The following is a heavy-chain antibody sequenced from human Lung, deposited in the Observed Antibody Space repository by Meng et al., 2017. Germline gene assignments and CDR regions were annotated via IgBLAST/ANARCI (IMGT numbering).Heavy chain of an antibody. CDR2: LSGGGFTT. Sequence: GESLKISCAASRLTFSNYWMNWVRQAPGKGLEWLAALSGGGFTTYYADSVKGRFTISRHNSKNTLYLQVNSLRAEDTALYYCAKYSYGLGDYFDNWGQGALVTVSS. D-gene: IGHD3-10*01. CDR3: AKYSYGLGDYFDN. CDR1: RLTFSNYW. J-gene: IGHJ4*02. V-gene: IGHV3-23*01.